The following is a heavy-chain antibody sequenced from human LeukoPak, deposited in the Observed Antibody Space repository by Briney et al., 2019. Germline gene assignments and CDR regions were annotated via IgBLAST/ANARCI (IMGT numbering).Heavy chain of an antibody. J-gene: IGHJ4*02. CDR2: INHSGST. V-gene: IGHV4-38-2*02. CDR1: GYSISSGYY. CDR3: ARQGGSSPFDY. D-gene: IGHD1-26*01. Sequence: SETLSLTCTVSGYSISSGYYWGWIRQPPGKGLEWIGEINHSGSTNYNPSLKSRVTISVDTSKNQFSLKLSSVTAADTAVYYCARQGGSSPFDYWGQGTLVTVSS.